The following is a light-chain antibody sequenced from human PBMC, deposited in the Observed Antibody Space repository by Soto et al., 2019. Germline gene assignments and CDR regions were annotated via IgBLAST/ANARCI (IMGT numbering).Light chain of an antibody. Sequence: SYELTQPPSVSVAPGKTARITCGGNNIGSNSVHWYQQKPGQAPVVVIYYDSDRPSGIPELFSGSNSGNTATLTISRVEAGDEADYYCQVWDSSSDHGVFGGGTKLTVL. J-gene: IGLJ2*01. V-gene: IGLV3-21*04. CDR1: NIGSNS. CDR2: YDS. CDR3: QVWDSSSDHGV.